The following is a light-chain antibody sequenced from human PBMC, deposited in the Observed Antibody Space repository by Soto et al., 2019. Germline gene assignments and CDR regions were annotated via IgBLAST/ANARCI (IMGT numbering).Light chain of an antibody. CDR1: QRVSDY. CDR3: QQRSNWPWT. Sequence: EIVLTQSPATLSLSPGERATLSCRASQRVSDYLAWHQQKPGQAPRLLIYGSSVRATGVPDRFSGSGSGTDFTLTIGGLEPEDFAVYYCQQRSNWPWTFGQGTKVDI. V-gene: IGKV3-11*01. CDR2: GSS. J-gene: IGKJ1*01.